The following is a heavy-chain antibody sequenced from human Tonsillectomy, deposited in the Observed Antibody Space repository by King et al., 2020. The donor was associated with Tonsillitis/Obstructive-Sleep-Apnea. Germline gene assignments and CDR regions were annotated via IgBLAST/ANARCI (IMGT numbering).Heavy chain of an antibody. J-gene: IGHJ3*02. CDR3: AGDNGGGSAFDI. V-gene: IGHV4-34*01. CDR2: ISHTGST. Sequence: VQLQQWGAGLLKPSETLSLTCGVYGGSFSGYYWSWIRQPPGKGLEWIGEISHTGSTNYNPSLKSRVTISVDTSKNQLSLKLNSVTAADTAVYYCAGDNGGGSAFDIWGQGTMVTVSS. D-gene: IGHD2-15*01. CDR1: GGSFSGYY.